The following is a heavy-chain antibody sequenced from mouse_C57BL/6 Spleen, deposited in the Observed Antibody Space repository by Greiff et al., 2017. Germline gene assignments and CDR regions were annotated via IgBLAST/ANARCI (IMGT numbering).Heavy chain of an antibody. D-gene: IGHD4-1*01. CDR3: DRNWDRGFAY. CDR2: IYPSDSET. Sequence: QVQLQQPGAELVRPGSSVKLSCKASGYTFPSYWMDWVKQRPGQGLEWIGNIYPSDSETHYNQKFKDKATLTVDKSSSTAYMQLSSLTSEDSAVXSCDRNWDRGFAYWGQGTLVTVSA. CDR1: GYTFPSYW. J-gene: IGHJ3*01. V-gene: IGHV1-61*01.